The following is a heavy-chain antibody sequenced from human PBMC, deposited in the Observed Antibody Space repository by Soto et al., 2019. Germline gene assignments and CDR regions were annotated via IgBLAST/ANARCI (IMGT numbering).Heavy chain of an antibody. CDR2: IYYSGST. Sequence: SETLSLTCTVSGGSIRSVTTYWGWIRQSPGKGLEWIGYIYYSGSTNYNPSLKSRVTISVDTSKNQFSLKLSSVTAADTAVYYCARLGEYYYGSVYYFDYWGQGTLVTVSS. V-gene: IGHV4-61*05. CDR1: GGSIRSVTTY. CDR3: ARLGEYYYGSVYYFDY. J-gene: IGHJ4*02. D-gene: IGHD3-10*01.